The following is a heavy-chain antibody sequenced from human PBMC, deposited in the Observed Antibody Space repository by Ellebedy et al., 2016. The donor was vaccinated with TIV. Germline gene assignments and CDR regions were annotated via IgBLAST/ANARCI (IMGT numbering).Heavy chain of an antibody. CDR2: ISYDGSNK. CDR3: ARDRASHPNY. V-gene: IGHV3-30-3*01. Sequence: GESLKISCAASGFTFSSYAMSWVRQAPGKGLEWVAVISYDGSNKYYADSVKGRFTISRHNSKNTLYLQMNSLRAEDTAVYYCARDRASHPNYWGQGTLVTVSS. CDR1: GFTFSSYA. J-gene: IGHJ4*02. D-gene: IGHD3-10*01.